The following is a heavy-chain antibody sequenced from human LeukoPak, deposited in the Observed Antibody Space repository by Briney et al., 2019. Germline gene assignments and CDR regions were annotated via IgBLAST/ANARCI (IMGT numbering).Heavy chain of an antibody. CDR1: GFTFGDYA. D-gene: IGHD1-26*01. CDR3: ARDRSGSSSVDDAFDI. CDR2: INVITGYI. J-gene: IGHJ3*02. Sequence: PGGSLRLSCTASGFTFGDYAMSWFRQAPGKGLEWVAYINVITGYIYYADSLKGRFTISRDNAKKSLFLEMNSLRVEDTAVYYCARDRSGSSSVDDAFDIWGQGIMVTVSS. V-gene: IGHV3-21*01.